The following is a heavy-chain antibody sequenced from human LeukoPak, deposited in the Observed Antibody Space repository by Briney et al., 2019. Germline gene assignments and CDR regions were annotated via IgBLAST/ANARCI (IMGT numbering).Heavy chain of an antibody. D-gene: IGHD6-13*01. V-gene: IGHV4-59*12. Sequence: PSETLSLTCTVSGDSFSYFYWSWIRQPPGKGLEWIGYIYNSGSTNYNPSLKSRVTISLDTSKNQFSLKLSSVTAADTAVYYCARFLAAVGTVARYFDYWGQGTLDTVSP. CDR1: GDSFSYFY. J-gene: IGHJ4*02. CDR3: ARFLAAVGTVARYFDY. CDR2: IYNSGST.